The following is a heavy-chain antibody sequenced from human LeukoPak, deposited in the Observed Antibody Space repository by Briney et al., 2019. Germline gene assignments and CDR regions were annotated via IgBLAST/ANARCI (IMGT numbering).Heavy chain of an antibody. J-gene: IGHJ4*02. Sequence: ASVKVSCKASGYTFTSYDINWVRQATGQGLEWMGWMNPNSGSTGYAQKFQGRVTMTRNTSISTAYMELSSLRSEDTAVYYCARGRSYDFWSGYSYWGQGTLVTVSS. CDR2: MNPNSGST. CDR3: ARGRSYDFWSGYSY. CDR1: GYTFTSYD. D-gene: IGHD3-3*01. V-gene: IGHV1-8*01.